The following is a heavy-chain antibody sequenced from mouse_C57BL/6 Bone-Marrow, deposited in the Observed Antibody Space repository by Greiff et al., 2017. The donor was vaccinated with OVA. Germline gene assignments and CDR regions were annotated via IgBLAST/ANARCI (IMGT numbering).Heavy chain of an antibody. CDR3: SKGGYYNWYFDV. D-gene: IGHD2-3*01. Sequence: QVQLKESGAELARPGASVKLSCKASGYTFTSYGISWVKQRTGQGLEWIGEIYPRSGNTYYNEKFKGKATLTADKSSSTAYMELRSLTSEDSAVYCCSKGGYYNWYFDVWGTGTTVTVSS. V-gene: IGHV1-81*01. CDR1: GYTFTSYG. J-gene: IGHJ1*03. CDR2: IYPRSGNT.